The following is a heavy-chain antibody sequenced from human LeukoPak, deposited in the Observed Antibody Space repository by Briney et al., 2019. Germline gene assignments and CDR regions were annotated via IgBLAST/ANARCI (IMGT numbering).Heavy chain of an antibody. CDR2: ISYDGNNK. Sequence: PGRSLRLSCAASAASGFTFSSYAFHWVRQAPGKGLEWVAVISYDGNNKYYADSVRGRFTISRDNAKNSLYLQMNSLRAEDTAVYYCATDLTYYYGPWGSYWGQGTLVTVSS. CDR1: GFTFSSYA. V-gene: IGHV3-30-3*01. D-gene: IGHD3-10*01. CDR3: ATDLTYYYGPWGSY. J-gene: IGHJ4*02.